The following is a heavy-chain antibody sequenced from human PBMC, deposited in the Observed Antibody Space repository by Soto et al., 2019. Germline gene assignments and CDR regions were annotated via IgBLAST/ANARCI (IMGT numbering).Heavy chain of an antibody. V-gene: IGHV3-33*01. D-gene: IGHD2-15*01. Sequence: GGSLRLSCAASGFTFSSYGMHWVRQAPGKGLEWVAVIWYDGSNKYYADSVKGRFTISRDNSKNTLYLQMNSLRAEDTAVYYCARDLLVVTRPFGMDVWGQGTKVTVSS. CDR1: GFTFSSYG. CDR3: ARDLLVVTRPFGMDV. CDR2: IWYDGSNK. J-gene: IGHJ6*02.